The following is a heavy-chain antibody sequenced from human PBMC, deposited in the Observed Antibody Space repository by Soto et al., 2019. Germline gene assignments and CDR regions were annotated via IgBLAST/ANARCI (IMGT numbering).Heavy chain of an antibody. J-gene: IGHJ4*02. V-gene: IGHV3-74*01. CDR3: VRVAYGDLGG. Sequence: EVQLVESGGGLVQPGGSLRLSCAASGFTFSSYWMHWVRQAPGKGLVWVSRIKSDGSDTSYADSVKGRFTISRDNDKNTLYLQMSSLRAEDTAVYYCVRVAYGDLGGWGQGTLGTVSS. CDR1: GFTFSSYW. CDR2: IKSDGSDT. D-gene: IGHD4-17*01.